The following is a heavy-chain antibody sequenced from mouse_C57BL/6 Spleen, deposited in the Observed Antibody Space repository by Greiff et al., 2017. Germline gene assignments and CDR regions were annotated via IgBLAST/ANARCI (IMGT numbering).Heavy chain of an antibody. V-gene: IGHV2-2*01. CDR1: GFSLTSYG. D-gene: IGHD2-10*02. CDR2: IWSGGST. J-gene: IGHJ4*01. Sequence: VQLQQSGPGLVQPSQSLSITCTVSGFSLTSYGVHWVRQSPGKGLEWLGVIWSGGSTDYNAAFISRLSISKDNSKSQVFFKMNSLQADDTAIYYWARGEYVNRDYAMDYWGQGTSVTVSS. CDR3: ARGEYVNRDYAMDY.